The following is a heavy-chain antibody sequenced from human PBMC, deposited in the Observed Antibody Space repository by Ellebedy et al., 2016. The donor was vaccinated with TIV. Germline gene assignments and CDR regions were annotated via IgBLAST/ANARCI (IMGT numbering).Heavy chain of an antibody. Sequence: SETLSLTCAAHGGSFRGDYWSWIRQSPGKGLEWIGDINDSGSTDYNPSLKRRVTISVDPSERQFSLRLSSVTAADTAVYYCARLKRGFTYGYGGHFDPWGQGTQVTVSS. CDR2: INDSGST. CDR3: ARLKRGFTYGYGGHFDP. J-gene: IGHJ5*02. D-gene: IGHD5-18*01. CDR1: GGSFRGDY. V-gene: IGHV4-34*01.